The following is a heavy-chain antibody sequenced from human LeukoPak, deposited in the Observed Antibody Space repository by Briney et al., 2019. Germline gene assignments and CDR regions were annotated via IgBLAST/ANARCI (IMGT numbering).Heavy chain of an antibody. V-gene: IGHV3-30*02. J-gene: IGHJ4*02. CDR3: AKSTGSTPTHTLDY. CDR2: IQYDGSNK. CDR1: AFTFNKYG. D-gene: IGHD3-10*01. Sequence: GGSLRLSCAPSAFTFNKYGMHCVRQAPGRGLEWLTFIQYDGSNKYYADSVKGRFTISRDNSKNRLYLQMNRLRVEDTAMYYCAKSTGSTPTHTLDYWGQGTRVTVSS.